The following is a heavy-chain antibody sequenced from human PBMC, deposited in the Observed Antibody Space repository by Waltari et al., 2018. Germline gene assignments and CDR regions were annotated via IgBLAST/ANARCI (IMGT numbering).Heavy chain of an antibody. J-gene: IGHJ4*02. CDR3: ARTRGMPDPRFDY. D-gene: IGHD2-2*01. V-gene: IGHV3-7*01. Sequence: EVQLVESGVGLVQPGGSLRLSCAASGFTFSSYWMSWVRQAPGKGLEWVANIKQDGSEKYYVDSVKGRFTISRDNAKNSLYLQMNSLRAEDTAVYYCARTRGMPDPRFDYWGQGTLVTVSS. CDR1: GFTFSSYW. CDR2: IKQDGSEK.